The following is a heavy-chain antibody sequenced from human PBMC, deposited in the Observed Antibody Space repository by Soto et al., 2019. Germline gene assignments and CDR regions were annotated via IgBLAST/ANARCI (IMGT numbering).Heavy chain of an antibody. CDR1: GGSISSYY. V-gene: IGHV4-59*01. CDR3: ARFSAAGNFDY. D-gene: IGHD6-13*01. J-gene: IGHJ4*02. CDR2: IYYSGST. Sequence: ETLSLTCTVSGGSISSYYWSWIRQPPGKGLEWIGYIYYSGSTNYNPSLKSRVTISVDTSKNQFSLKLSSVTAADTAVYYCARFSAAGNFDYCGQGTLVTVSS.